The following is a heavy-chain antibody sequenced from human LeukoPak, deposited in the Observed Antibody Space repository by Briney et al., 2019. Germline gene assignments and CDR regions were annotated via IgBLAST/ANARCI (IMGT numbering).Heavy chain of an antibody. CDR2: IIPIFGTA. Sequence: SVKVSCKASGGTFSSYAISWVRQAPGQGLEWMGGIIPIFGTANYAQKFQGRVTITADESTSTAYMELSSLRSEDTAVYYCARGTYYDFWRGYPPFDYWGQGTLVTVSS. D-gene: IGHD3-3*01. CDR3: ARGTYYDFWRGYPPFDY. J-gene: IGHJ4*02. CDR1: GGTFSSYA. V-gene: IGHV1-69*13.